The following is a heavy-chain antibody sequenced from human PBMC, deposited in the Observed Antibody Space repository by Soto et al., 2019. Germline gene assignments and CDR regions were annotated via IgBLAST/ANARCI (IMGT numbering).Heavy chain of an antibody. CDR2: IHYSGST. V-gene: IGHV4-59*01. J-gene: IGHJ5*02. CDR1: GGSINSYY. D-gene: IGHD6-25*01. CDR3: ARGGLAARKGSWFDP. Sequence: QVQLQESGPGLVKPSETLSLTCTVSGGSINSYYWGWIRQPPGKGLEWIGYIHYSGSTNYNPSLKSRVTISVDTHKNQFSLKVNSMTAADTAVYYCARGGLAARKGSWFDPWGQGTLVTVSS.